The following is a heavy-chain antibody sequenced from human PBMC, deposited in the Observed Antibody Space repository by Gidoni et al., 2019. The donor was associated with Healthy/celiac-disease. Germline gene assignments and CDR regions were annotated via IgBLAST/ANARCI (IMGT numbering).Heavy chain of an antibody. CDR3: ARDLTKSAASIFGGYGMDV. J-gene: IGHJ6*02. CDR1: GFTFSSYA. D-gene: IGHD5-12*01. Sequence: QVQLVESGGGVVQPGRSLRLSCAASGFTFSSYAMHWVRQAPGKGLEWVAVISYDGSNKYYADSVKGRFTISRDNSKNTLYLQMNSLRAEDTAVYYCARDLTKSAASIFGGYGMDVWGQGSTVTVSS. V-gene: IGHV3-30-3*01. CDR2: ISYDGSNK.